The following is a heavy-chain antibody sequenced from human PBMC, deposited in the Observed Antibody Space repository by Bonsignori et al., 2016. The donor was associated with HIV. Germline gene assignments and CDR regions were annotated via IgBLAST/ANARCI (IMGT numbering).Heavy chain of an antibody. D-gene: IGHD3-22*01. CDR2: INPNSGGT. J-gene: IGHJ6*03. CDR3: ATSYDSSGPGPLYYYYYMDV. V-gene: IGHV1-2*02. CDR1: GYTFTGYY. Sequence: ASVKVSCKASGYTFTGYYMHWVRQAPGQGLEWMGWINPNSGGTNYAQKFQGRVTMTRDTSISTAYMELSRLRSDDTAVYYCATSYDSSGPGPLYYYYYMDVWGKGTTVTVSS.